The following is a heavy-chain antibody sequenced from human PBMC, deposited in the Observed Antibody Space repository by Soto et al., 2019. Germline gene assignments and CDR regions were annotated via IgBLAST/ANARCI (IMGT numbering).Heavy chain of an antibody. CDR2: ISSSGSTI. V-gene: IGHV3-11*01. D-gene: IGHD2-21*01. CDR3: ARSLHCGGDCYFLADY. CDR1: GFTFSDYY. J-gene: IGHJ4*02. Sequence: GGSLRLSCAASGFTFSDYYMSWIRQAPGKGLEWVSYISSSGSTIYYADSVKGRFTISRDNAKNSLYLQMNSLRAEDTAVYYCARSLHCGGDCYFLADYWGQGTLVTVSS.